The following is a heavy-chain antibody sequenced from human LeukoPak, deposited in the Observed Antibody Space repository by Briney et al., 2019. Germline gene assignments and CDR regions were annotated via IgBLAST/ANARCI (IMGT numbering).Heavy chain of an antibody. V-gene: IGHV4-59*08. CDR2: IYYSGST. Sequence: PSETLSLTCTVSGGSISSYYWSWIRQPPGKGLEWIAYIYYSGSTNCNPSLKSRVTISVDTSKNQFSLKLSSVTAADTAVYYCACSPYIAEVPYYFDYWGQGTLVTVSS. D-gene: IGHD6-13*01. CDR1: GGSISSYY. J-gene: IGHJ4*02. CDR3: ACSPYIAEVPYYFDY.